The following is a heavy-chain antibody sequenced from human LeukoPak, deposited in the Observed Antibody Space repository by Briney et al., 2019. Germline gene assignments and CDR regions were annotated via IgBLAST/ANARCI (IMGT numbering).Heavy chain of an antibody. V-gene: IGHV1-46*01. CDR3: AREMRPMVRGFGPSMTTDY. J-gene: IGHJ4*02. Sequence: ASVKVSCKASGYTFTGYYMHWVRQAPGQGLEWMGIINPSGGSTSYAQKFQGRVTMTRDMSTSTVYMELSSLRSEDTAVYYCAREMRPMVRGFGPSMTTDYWGRGTLVTVSS. CDR1: GYTFTGYY. D-gene: IGHD3-10*01. CDR2: INPSGGST.